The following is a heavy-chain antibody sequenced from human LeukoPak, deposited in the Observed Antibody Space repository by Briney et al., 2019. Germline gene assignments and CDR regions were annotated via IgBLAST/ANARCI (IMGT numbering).Heavy chain of an antibody. CDR2: IYPDDSDI. D-gene: IGHD3-22*01. V-gene: IGHV5-51*01. J-gene: IGHJ3*02. CDR3: AKKRSSGYYDSSGYAIDAFDI. CDR1: GCRFANSW. Sequence: GESLKISCRGVGCRFANSWIGWVRQVPGKGLEWMGTIYPDDSDIRYSPSFQGQVTISGDKSFSTAYLQWTSLKASDTAMYYCAKKRSSGYYDSSGYAIDAFDIWGQGTMVTVSS.